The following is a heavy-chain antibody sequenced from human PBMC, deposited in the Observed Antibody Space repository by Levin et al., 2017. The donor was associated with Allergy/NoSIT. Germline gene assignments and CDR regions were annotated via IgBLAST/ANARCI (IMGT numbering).Heavy chain of an antibody. CDR2: ISYDGSNK. D-gene: IGHD4-17*01. J-gene: IGHJ6*02. Sequence: HPGGSLRLSCAASGFTFSSYAMHWVRQAPGKGLEWVAVISYDGSNKYYADSVKGRFTISRDNSKNTLYLQMNSLRAEDTAVYYCAREDYGDYYYYYGMDVWGQGTTVTVSS. CDR1: GFTFSSYA. V-gene: IGHV3-30*04. CDR3: AREDYGDYYYYYGMDV.